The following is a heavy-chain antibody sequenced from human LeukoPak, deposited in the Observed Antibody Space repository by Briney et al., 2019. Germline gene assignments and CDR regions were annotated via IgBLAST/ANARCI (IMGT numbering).Heavy chain of an antibody. J-gene: IGHJ4*02. D-gene: IGHD1-26*01. CDR2: FDPEDAET. CDR1: GSALTEFA. Sequence: ASVKVSCKVSGSALTEFAIHWVRQAPGKGLEWMGGFDPEDAETIYKENFQGRLTMTEDRSTDTAYMELTSLISEDTAVYYCATANPVEATYYFDYWGQGTLVTVSS. CDR3: ATANPVEATYYFDY. V-gene: IGHV1-24*01.